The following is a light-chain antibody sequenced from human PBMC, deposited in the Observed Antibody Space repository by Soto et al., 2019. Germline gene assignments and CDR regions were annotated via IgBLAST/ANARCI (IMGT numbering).Light chain of an antibody. CDR2: EVT. Sequence: QSALTQPASVSGSPGQSITISCTGTNSDVGGHNYVSWYQQRPGKVPKLLIYEVTDRPSGASNRFSGSKSGNTASLTISGLQAEDEADYFCASYTSRNTLIFGGGT. J-gene: IGLJ2*01. V-gene: IGLV2-14*01. CDR3: ASYTSRNTLI. CDR1: NSDVGGHNY.